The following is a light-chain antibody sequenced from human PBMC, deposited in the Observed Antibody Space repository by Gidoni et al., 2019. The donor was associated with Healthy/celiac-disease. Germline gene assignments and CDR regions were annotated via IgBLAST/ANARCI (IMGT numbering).Light chain of an antibody. Sequence: DIVMTQSPLSLPVTPGEPDSFSCRSTPSLLHSDGNNYLHWYLQKPGKSPQLLIYFGSNRDSGVPDRFSGSGSGTYFTLKITRVEAEDFGVYYCMQTLQTPWTFGQGTGLEIK. CDR1: PSLLHSDGNNY. V-gene: IGKV2-28*01. CDR2: FGS. CDR3: MQTLQTPWT. J-gene: IGKJ1*01.